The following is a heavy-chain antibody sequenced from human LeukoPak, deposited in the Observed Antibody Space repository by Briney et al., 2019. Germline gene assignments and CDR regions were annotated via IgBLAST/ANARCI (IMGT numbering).Heavy chain of an antibody. CDR2: IYYSGST. Sequence: SETLSLTCTVSGGSTSSSSYYWGWIRQPPGKGLERIGSIYYSGSTYYNPSLKSRVTISVDTSKNQFSLKLSSVTAADTAVYYCLCTVPAAIAEYWGQGTLVTVSS. D-gene: IGHD2-2*01. CDR3: LCTVPAAIAEY. V-gene: IGHV4-39*07. CDR1: GGSTSSSSYY. J-gene: IGHJ4*02.